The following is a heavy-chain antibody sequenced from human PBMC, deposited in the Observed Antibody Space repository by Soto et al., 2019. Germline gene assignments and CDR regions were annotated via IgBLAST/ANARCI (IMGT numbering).Heavy chain of an antibody. Sequence: GGSLRLSCAASGFTFSSYAMSWVRQAPGKGLEWVSAISGSGGSTYYADSVKGRFTISRDNSKNTLYLQMNSLRAEDTAVYYCAKVTEVAVAGRKGHRYYFDYWGQGTLVTVSS. CDR1: GFTFSSYA. CDR3: AKVTEVAVAGRKGHRYYFDY. CDR2: ISGSGGST. J-gene: IGHJ4*02. D-gene: IGHD6-19*01. V-gene: IGHV3-23*01.